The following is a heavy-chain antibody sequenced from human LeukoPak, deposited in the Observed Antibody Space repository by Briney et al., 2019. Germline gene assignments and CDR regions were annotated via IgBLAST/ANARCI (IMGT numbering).Heavy chain of an antibody. D-gene: IGHD2-21*01. V-gene: IGHV1-2*02. J-gene: IGHJ5*02. Sequence: ASVKVSCKTSGYSFTDYFMHWVRQAPGQGLEWMGWINPNSGGTSSAQKFQGRVTMTRDTSITTVYMEVSWLTSDDTAIYYCARADRLHGGPYLIGPWGQGTLVTVSS. CDR3: ARADRLHGGPYLIGP. CDR1: GYSFTDYF. CDR2: INPNSGGT.